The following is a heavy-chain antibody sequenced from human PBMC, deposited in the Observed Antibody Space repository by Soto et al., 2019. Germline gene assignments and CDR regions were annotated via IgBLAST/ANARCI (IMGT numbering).Heavy chain of an antibody. Sequence: GGSLRLSCAASGFTFSSYAMSWVRQAPGKGLEWVSAISGSGGSTYYADSVKGRFTISRDNSKNTLYLQMNSLRAEDTAVYYCAKDRNYIVVPAVNPDAFDIWGQGTMVTVSS. V-gene: IGHV3-23*01. CDR1: GFTFSSYA. J-gene: IGHJ3*02. CDR2: ISGSGGST. D-gene: IGHD2-2*01. CDR3: AKDRNYIVVPAVNPDAFDI.